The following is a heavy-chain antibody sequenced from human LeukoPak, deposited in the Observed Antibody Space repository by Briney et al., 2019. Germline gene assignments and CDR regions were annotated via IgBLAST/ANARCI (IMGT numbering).Heavy chain of an antibody. J-gene: IGHJ4*02. V-gene: IGHV3-23*01. Sequence: PGGSLRLSCVASGFTFSSYAMSWIRQAPGKGLEWVSAISGSGGSTYYADSVKGRFTISRDNSKNTLYLQMNSLRAEDTAVYYCAKSGGGYYDYVWGSYRRHLYFDYWGQGTLVTVSS. D-gene: IGHD3-16*02. CDR2: ISGSGGST. CDR3: AKSGGGYYDYVWGSYRRHLYFDY. CDR1: GFTFSSYA.